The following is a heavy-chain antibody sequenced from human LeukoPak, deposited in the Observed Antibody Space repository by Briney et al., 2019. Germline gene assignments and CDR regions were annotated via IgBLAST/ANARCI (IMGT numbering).Heavy chain of an antibody. V-gene: IGHV3-30*18. CDR3: AKDVFVGVGATTGFDY. CDR1: GFTFSSYG. CDR2: ISYDGSNK. Sequence: PGGSLRLSCAASGFTFSSYGMHWVRQARGKGLEWVAVISYDGSNKYYADSVKGRFTISRDNSKNTLYLQMNSLRAEDTAVYYCAKDVFVGVGATTGFDYWGQGTLVTVSS. D-gene: IGHD1-26*01. J-gene: IGHJ4*02.